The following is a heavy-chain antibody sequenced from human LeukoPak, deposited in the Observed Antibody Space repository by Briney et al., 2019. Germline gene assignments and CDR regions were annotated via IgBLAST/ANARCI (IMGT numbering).Heavy chain of an antibody. D-gene: IGHD6-13*01. CDR1: GYSFSSYW. CDR2: IYPGDSDT. CDR3: ARVPSSSWIQH. Sequence: GESLKISCKASGYSFSSYWIAWVRQMPGKGLEWMGIIYPGDSDTRYSPSFQGQVTISADKSISTAYLQWSSLKASDTAMYYCARVPSSSWIQHWGQGTLVTVSS. J-gene: IGHJ1*01. V-gene: IGHV5-51*01.